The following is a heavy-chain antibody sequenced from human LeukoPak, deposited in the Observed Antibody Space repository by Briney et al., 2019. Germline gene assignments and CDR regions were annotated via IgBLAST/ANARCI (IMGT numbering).Heavy chain of an antibody. Sequence: GGSLRLSCAASGFTFSSNAMSSVRQAPGKGQEWVSTISNRDYNTYYTDSVKGRFTISRDNSKNTLYLQMNSLTADDTAIYYCGKATGTLGNWGQGNLVTVSS. CDR1: GFTFSSNA. CDR2: ISNRDYNT. D-gene: IGHD1-1*01. CDR3: GKATGTLGN. V-gene: IGHV3-23*01. J-gene: IGHJ4*02.